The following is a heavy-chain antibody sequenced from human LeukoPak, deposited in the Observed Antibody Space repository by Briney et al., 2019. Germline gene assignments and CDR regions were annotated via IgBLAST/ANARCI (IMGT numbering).Heavy chain of an antibody. CDR2: INPNSGGT. J-gene: IGHJ4*02. D-gene: IGHD6-19*01. Sequence: ASVKVSCKASGYTYTVYYMHWVRQAPGQGLEWMGRINPNSGGTNYAQKSQGRVTMDRDTSHHTAYTGLSRLRADGTAVYYCSSDRGGIAVAGRSPDYWGQGNLVTLSS. CDR3: SSDRGGIAVAGRSPDY. V-gene: IGHV1-2*06. CDR1: GYTYTVYY.